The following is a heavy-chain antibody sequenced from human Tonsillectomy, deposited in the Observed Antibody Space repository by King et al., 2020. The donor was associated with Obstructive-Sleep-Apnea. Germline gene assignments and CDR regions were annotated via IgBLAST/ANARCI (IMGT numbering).Heavy chain of an antibody. CDR3: AKDLPDYDSSGQPGVY. CDR1: GFTFSSYS. J-gene: IGHJ4*02. D-gene: IGHD3-22*01. V-gene: IGHV3-23*04. CDR2: ISGSGGST. Sequence: VQLVESGGGLVQPGGSLRLSSSASGFTFSSYSISWVRPAPGKGLEWVSAISGSGGSTYYGDSVKGRFTIPRDNSKNTRYLQINSLRAEDTAVYYCAKDLPDYDSSGQPGVYWGQGTLVTVSS.